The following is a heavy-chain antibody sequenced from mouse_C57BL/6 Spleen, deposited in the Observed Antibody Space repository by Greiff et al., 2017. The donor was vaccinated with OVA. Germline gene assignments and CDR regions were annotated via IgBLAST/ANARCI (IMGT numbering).Heavy chain of an antibody. V-gene: IGHV1-50*01. J-gene: IGHJ4*01. CDR2: IDPSDSYT. CDR1: GYTFTSYW. CDR3: AARDD. Sequence: QVQLQQPGAELVTPGDSVKLSCKASGYTFTSYWMQWVHQRPGQGLEWIGEIDPSDSYTNYTQKFKGKATLTVDTADSTAYMQRSSLTSEDSAVYYCAARDDWGQGTSVTVSS.